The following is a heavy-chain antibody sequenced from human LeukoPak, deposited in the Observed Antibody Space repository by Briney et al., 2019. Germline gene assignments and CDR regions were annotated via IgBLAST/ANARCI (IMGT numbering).Heavy chain of an antibody. D-gene: IGHD3-10*01. V-gene: IGHV3-33*01. J-gene: IGHJ4*02. CDR2: IWYDGSNK. CDR1: GFTFSSYG. Sequence: PGGSLRLSCAASGFTFSSYGMHWVRQAPGKGLEWVAVIWYDGSNKYYADSVKGRFTISRDNSKNTLYLQMNSLRAEDTAVYYCARDAIYGSGSYVDYWGQGTLVTVSS. CDR3: ARDAIYGSGSYVDY.